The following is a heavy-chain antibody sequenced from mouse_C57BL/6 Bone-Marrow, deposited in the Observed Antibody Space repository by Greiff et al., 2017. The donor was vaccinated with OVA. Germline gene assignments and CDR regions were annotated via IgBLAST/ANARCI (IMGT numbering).Heavy chain of an antibody. V-gene: IGHV1-54*01. CDR3: ARPGYYAMDY. J-gene: IGHJ4*01. CDR2: INPGSGGT. Sequence: QVQLQHSGAELVRPGTSVKVSCKASGYAFTNYLIEWVKRRPGQGLEWIGVINPGSGGTNYNEKFKGKATLTADKSSSTAYMQLSSLTSEDSAVYFCARPGYYAMDYWGQGTSVTVSS. CDR1: GYAFTNYL.